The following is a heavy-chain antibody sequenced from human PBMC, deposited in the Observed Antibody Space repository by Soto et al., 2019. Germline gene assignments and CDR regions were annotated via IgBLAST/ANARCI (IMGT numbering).Heavy chain of an antibody. D-gene: IGHD2-15*01. CDR3: ARPDCSGGDCHHLIH. V-gene: IGHV5-10-1*01. CDR1: GYSFTTYW. Sequence: GESLKISCKGSGYSFTTYWISWVRQMPGKGLEWMGRIDPSDSYINYHPSFQGHVTIAVDKSISTAYLQWDSLRASDTAMYYCARPDCSGGDCHHLIHWAQGTQVTVSS. CDR2: IDPSDSYI. J-gene: IGHJ4*02.